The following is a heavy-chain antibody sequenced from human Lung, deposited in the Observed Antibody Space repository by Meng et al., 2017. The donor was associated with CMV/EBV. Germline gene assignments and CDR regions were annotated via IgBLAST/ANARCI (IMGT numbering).Heavy chain of an antibody. Sequence: ESGGGLVKSGGSVRASCVASGIIFREAWMHWLRQGPGKGLEWIGRIKSKKDGETTDFGAAVRGRFAISRDDSRDTVYLEMNNLQIEDTGVYYCGYGSGNKYEGGWGRGTLVTVSS. CDR3: GYGSGNKYEGG. V-gene: IGHV3-15*01. CDR1: GIIFREAW. D-gene: IGHD3-10*01. J-gene: IGHJ4*02. CDR2: IKSKKDGETT.